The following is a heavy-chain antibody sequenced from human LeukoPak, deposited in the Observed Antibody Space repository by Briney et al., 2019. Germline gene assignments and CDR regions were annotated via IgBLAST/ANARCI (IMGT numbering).Heavy chain of an antibody. J-gene: IGHJ4*02. D-gene: IGHD1-14*01. Sequence: GGSLRLSCTASGFTFSTYWMHWVRQAPGKGLVWVSRINSDGNTRSYADSVKGRFSISRDNANNMLYLQMNSLRAEDTAVYYCARPLGKEILPELDYWGQGTLVIVSS. CDR3: ARPLGKEILPELDY. V-gene: IGHV3-74*01. CDR1: GFTFSTYW. CDR2: INSDGNTR.